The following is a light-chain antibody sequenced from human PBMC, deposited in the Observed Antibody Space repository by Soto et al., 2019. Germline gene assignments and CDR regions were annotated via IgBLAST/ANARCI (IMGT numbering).Light chain of an antibody. CDR1: SSDIGDYDY. CDR3: SSYTSSSLYV. CDR2: DVS. V-gene: IGLV2-14*01. J-gene: IGLJ1*01. Sequence: QSALTQPPSASGSPGQSVTISCSGTSSDIGDYDYVSWYQQHPGKVPKLMIYDVSDRPSGVSNRFSGSKSGSTASLTISGLQAEDEADYYCSSYTSSSLYVFGTGTKLTVL.